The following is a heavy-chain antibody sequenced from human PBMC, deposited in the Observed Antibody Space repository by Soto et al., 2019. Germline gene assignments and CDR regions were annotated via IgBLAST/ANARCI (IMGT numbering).Heavy chain of an antibody. CDR3: ASSATTADYYYGMDV. D-gene: IGHD1-26*01. Sequence: QVQLVQSGAEEKKPGASVKVSCKASGYTFTNYAMHWVRQAPGQRLEWMGWINAGNGNTKYSQKFRGRVTITRDTSASPAYMELSSLTSEDTAVYHCASSATTADYYYGMDVWGQGTTVTVSS. J-gene: IGHJ6*02. CDR2: INAGNGNT. V-gene: IGHV1-3*05. CDR1: GYTFTNYA.